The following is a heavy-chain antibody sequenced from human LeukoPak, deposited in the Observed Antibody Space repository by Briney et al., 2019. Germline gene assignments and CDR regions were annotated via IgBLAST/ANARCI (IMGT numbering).Heavy chain of an antibody. CDR3: ARGPGYYGSGSYLWFDP. CDR2: INHSGGT. CDR1: GGSFSGYY. J-gene: IGHJ5*02. V-gene: IGHV4-34*01. Sequence: PSETLSLTCAVYGGSFSGYYWSWIRQPPGKGLEWIGEINHSGGTNYNPSLKSRVTISVDTSKNQFSLKLSSVTAADTAVYYCARGPGYYGSGSYLWFDPWGQGTLVTVSS. D-gene: IGHD3-10*01.